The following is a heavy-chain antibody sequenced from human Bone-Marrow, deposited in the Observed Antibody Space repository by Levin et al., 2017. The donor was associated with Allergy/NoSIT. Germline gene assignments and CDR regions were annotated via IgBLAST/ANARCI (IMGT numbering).Heavy chain of an antibody. V-gene: IGHV7-4-1*02. Sequence: AASVKVSCKASGYSFTTYDMNWVRQAPGQGLEWMGWINSDTGKPTYAQGFTGRFIFSFDTSVSTAYLQISSLKPEDTAVYYCARGSLGCSGGHCYEEYYMDVWGRGTTVTVS. D-gene: IGHD2-15*01. CDR1: GYSFTTYD. J-gene: IGHJ6*03. CDR3: ARGSLGCSGGHCYEEYYMDV. CDR2: INSDTGKP.